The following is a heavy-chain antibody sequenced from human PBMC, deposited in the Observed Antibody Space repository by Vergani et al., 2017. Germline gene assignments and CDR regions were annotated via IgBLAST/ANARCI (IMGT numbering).Heavy chain of an antibody. CDR3: ARLNYNGNYLDY. J-gene: IGHJ4*02. Sequence: DVQLVESGEGLVQPGGSLRLSCVASGFTFSGFWMTWVRQAPGKGLEWVANIKQDGSDKNYVDSVKGRFTISRDNAKNSVYLQMNSLRAEDTAVYYCARLNYNGNYLDYWGQGTLVAVSS. CDR1: GFTFSGFW. CDR2: IKQDGSDK. D-gene: IGHD4-11*01. V-gene: IGHV3-7*01.